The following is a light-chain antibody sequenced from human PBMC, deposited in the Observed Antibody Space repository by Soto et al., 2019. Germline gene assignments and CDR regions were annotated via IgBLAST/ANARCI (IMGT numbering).Light chain of an antibody. CDR3: TSYSSGSTHVV. J-gene: IGLJ2*01. CDR2: DVN. Sequence: QSALTQPASVSGSPGQSITLSCIGTSSDIGDYDYVSWYQRHPGRAPQLIIFDVNNRPSGVSNRFSGSKSGNTASLTISVLQAEDEAEYYCTSYSSGSTHVVFGGGTKVTVL. CDR1: SSDIGDYDY. V-gene: IGLV2-14*01.